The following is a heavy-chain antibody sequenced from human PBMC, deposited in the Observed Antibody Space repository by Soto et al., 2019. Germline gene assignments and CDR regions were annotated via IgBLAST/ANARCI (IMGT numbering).Heavy chain of an antibody. D-gene: IGHD5-18*01. J-gene: IGHJ4*02. CDR1: GFTFSSYA. CDR2: ISGSGGST. Sequence: GGSLRLSCAASGFTFSSYAMSWVRQAPGKGLEWVSAISGSGGSTYYADSVKGRFTISRDNSKNTLYLQMNSLRAEDTAVYYCVRGGYSLQHPRSYYFDYWAREPWSPSPQ. CDR3: VRGGYSLQHPRSYYFDY. V-gene: IGHV3-23*01.